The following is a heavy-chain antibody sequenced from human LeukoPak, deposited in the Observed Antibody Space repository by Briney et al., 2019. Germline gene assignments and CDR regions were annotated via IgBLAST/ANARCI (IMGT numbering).Heavy chain of an antibody. Sequence: SGTLSLTCTVSGGSISSSSYYWGWIRQPPGRGLEWIGSIYYGGSTYYNPSLKSRLTISADTSKNQFSLKLSSVTAADTAVYYCAREGPFGSDNWFDPWGQGTLVTVSS. V-gene: IGHV4-39*07. D-gene: IGHD3-10*01. CDR3: AREGPFGSDNWFDP. J-gene: IGHJ5*02. CDR2: IYYGGST. CDR1: GGSISSSSYY.